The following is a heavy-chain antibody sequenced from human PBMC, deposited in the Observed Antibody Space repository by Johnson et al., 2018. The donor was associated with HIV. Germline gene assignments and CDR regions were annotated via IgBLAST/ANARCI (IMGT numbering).Heavy chain of an antibody. CDR2: IYSGGNT. CDR3: ASRPGGDFCSGGSCRPNPYDGFDI. CDR1: GFTFSSYW. Sequence: VQLVESGGGLVQPGGSLRLSCAASGFTFSSYWMSWVRQAPGKGLEWVSVIYSGGNTYYADSVKGRFTISRDNSKNTLYLQMNSLRAEDTAVYYCASRPGGDFCSGGSCRPNPYDGFDIWGQGTMVTVSA. D-gene: IGHD2-15*01. V-gene: IGHV3-66*01. J-gene: IGHJ3*02.